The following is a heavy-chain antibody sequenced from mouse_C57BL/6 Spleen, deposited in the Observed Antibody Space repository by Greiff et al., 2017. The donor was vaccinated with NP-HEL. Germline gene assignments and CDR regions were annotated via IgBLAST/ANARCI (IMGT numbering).Heavy chain of an antibody. J-gene: IGHJ3*01. Sequence: VQLKESGPGLVKPSPSLSLTCSVTGYSITSGYYWNWIRQFPGNKLEWMGYISYDGSNNYNPSLKNRISITRDTSKNQFFLKLNSVTTEDTATYYCARRLRGGWFAYWGQGTLVTVSA. CDR1: GYSITSGYY. V-gene: IGHV3-6*01. D-gene: IGHD2-4*01. CDR2: ISYDGSN. CDR3: ARRLRGGWFAY.